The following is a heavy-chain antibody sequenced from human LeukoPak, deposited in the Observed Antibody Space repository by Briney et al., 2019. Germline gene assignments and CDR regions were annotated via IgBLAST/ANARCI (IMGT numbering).Heavy chain of an antibody. CDR3: AREGLNMVRGVIPKEAWGWFDS. CDR1: GDSVSSNSAA. CDR2: TYYRSKWYN. J-gene: IGHJ5*01. D-gene: IGHD3-10*01. V-gene: IGHV6-1*01. Sequence: SQTLSLTCAISGDSVSSNSAAWNWIRQSPSRGLEWLGRTYYRSKWYNDYAVSVKSRITINPDTSKNQFSLKLTSVTAADTAVYYCAREGLNMVRGVIPKEAWGWFDSWGQGTLVTVSS.